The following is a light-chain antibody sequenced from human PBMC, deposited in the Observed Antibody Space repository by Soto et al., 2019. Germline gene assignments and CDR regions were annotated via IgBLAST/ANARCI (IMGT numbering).Light chain of an antibody. Sequence: DIQMTQSPSSLSASVGDRVTITCRASQSISSYLNWYQQKPGKAPKLLIYAASSLQSGVPSRFSGSGSGTDFTLTISRLQSEDFATYFCQQYLSYPYTFGQGTKLEI. CDR2: AAS. CDR3: QQYLSYPYT. CDR1: QSISSY. J-gene: IGKJ2*01. V-gene: IGKV1-39*01.